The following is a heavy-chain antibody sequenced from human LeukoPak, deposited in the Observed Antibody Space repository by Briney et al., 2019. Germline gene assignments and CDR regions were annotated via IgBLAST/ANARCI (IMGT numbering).Heavy chain of an antibody. V-gene: IGHV5-51*01. CDR2: IYPPDSDT. D-gene: IGHD2-15*01. CDR3: SRQPEDLASDI. J-gene: IGHJ3*02. CDR1: GYTFTNYW. Sequence: GESLRISCKGSGYTFTNYWIGWVRKMPGKGLEWMGIIYPPDSDTRYSPSFQGQVTISVVRSISTAYLQWSSLKASDTAMYYCSRQPEDLASDIWGQGTMVTVSS.